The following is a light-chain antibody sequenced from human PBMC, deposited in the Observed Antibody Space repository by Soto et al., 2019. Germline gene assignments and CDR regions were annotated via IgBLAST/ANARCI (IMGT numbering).Light chain of an antibody. V-gene: IGLV1-44*01. CDR3: AAWDDSLNAVV. CDR2: SNN. CDR1: SSNIGSNT. Sequence: QSALTQPPSASGTPGQGVTISCSGSSSNIGSNTVNWYQQLPGTAPKLLIYSNNQRPSGVPDRFSGSKSGTSASLAISGLQSEDEADYYCAAWDDSLNAVVFGGGTQLTVL. J-gene: IGLJ2*01.